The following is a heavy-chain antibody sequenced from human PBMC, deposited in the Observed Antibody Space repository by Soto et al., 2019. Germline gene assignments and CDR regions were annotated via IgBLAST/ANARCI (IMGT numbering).Heavy chain of an antibody. CDR3: ARQCRLFDP. CDR1: GGSISSSSYY. J-gene: IGHJ5*02. CDR2: IYYSGIT. V-gene: IGHV4-39*01. Sequence: SETLSLTCTVSGGSISSSSYYWGWIRQPPGKGLEWIGSIYYSGITYYNPSLKSRVTISVDTSKNQFSVKLSSVTAADTAVYYCARQCRLFDPWGQGTLVTVSS.